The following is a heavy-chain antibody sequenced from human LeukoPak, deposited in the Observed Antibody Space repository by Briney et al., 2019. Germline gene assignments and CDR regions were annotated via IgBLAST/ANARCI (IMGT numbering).Heavy chain of an antibody. Sequence: QPGGSLRLSCAASGFIFSNYGMHWVRQAPGKGLEWVALISYDGSNQYYGDSVKGRFTISRDNSKNTVYLQMNSLRAEDTAVYYCVKAGQLGLVYYYYYMDVWGKGTTVTVSS. CDR2: ISYDGSNQ. J-gene: IGHJ6*03. CDR1: GFIFSNYG. V-gene: IGHV3-30*03. CDR3: VKAGQLGLVYYYYYMDV. D-gene: IGHD6-6*01.